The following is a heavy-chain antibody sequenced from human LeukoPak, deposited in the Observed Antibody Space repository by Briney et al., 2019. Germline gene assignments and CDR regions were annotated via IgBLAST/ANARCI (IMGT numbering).Heavy chain of an antibody. CDR3: ARDLQWLVGLDY. D-gene: IGHD6-19*01. CDR2: ISSSSSYI. CDR1: GFTFSSYS. V-gene: IGHV3-21*01. Sequence: GGSLRLSCAASGFTFSSYSINWVRQAPGKGLEWVSSISSSSSYIYYADSVKRRFTIPRDNAKNSLYLQMNSLSAEDTAVYYCARDLQWLVGLDYWGQGTLVTVAS. J-gene: IGHJ4*02.